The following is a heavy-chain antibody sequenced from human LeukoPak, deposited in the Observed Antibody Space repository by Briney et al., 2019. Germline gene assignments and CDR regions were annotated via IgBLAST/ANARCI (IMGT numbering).Heavy chain of an antibody. J-gene: IGHJ6*02. Sequence: ASVTVSCKASGDSFRSYGLNWVRQAPGQGLEWMGGFIPILGTAKYAQKLQGRVTITADESTSTAYMELSSLRYEDTAVYYCARGLYCSSSTSCYDYGMDVWGQGTTVTVSS. V-gene: IGHV1-69*13. D-gene: IGHD2-2*01. CDR1: GDSFRSYG. CDR2: FIPILGTA. CDR3: ARGLYCSSSTSCYDYGMDV.